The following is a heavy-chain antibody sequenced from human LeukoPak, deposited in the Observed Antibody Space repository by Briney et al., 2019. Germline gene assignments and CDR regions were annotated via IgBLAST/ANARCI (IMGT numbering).Heavy chain of an antibody. V-gene: IGHV3-48*03. CDR1: GFTFRTYE. Sequence: PGGSPRLSCAASGFTFRTYEMNWVRQAPGMGLEWVSYISSSGSTKYYADSVKGRFTISRDNAKNSLFLQMNSLRAEDTAVYYCARDWDSGYDTYYFDYWGQGTLVTVSS. J-gene: IGHJ4*02. CDR2: ISSSGSTK. CDR3: ARDWDSGYDTYYFDY. D-gene: IGHD5-12*01.